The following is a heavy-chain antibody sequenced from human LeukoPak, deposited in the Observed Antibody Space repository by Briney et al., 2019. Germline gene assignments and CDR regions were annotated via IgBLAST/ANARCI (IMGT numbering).Heavy chain of an antibody. CDR1: GFSFNSYN. V-gene: IGHV3-21*01. D-gene: IGHD3-10*01. CDR2: LSSSSSYI. CDR3: ARNRDLGDYYGSGSYDY. J-gene: IGHJ4*02. Sequence: GGSLRLSCAASGFSFNSYNMNWGRQAPGKGLEWVSSLSSSSSYIYYADSVKGRFTISRDNAKNSLYLQMNSLRAEDTAVYYCARNRDLGDYYGSGSYDYWGQGSLVTVSS.